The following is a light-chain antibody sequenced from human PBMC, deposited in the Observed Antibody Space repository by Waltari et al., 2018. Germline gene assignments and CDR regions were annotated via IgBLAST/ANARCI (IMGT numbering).Light chain of an antibody. CDR1: SSDVGGHSP. J-gene: IGLJ3*02. CDR3: CSYAGSHWV. Sequence: QSALTQPRSVSGSPGQSVTIPRAGTSSDVGGHSPVSWYQQHPGKAPKLMIYDVTKRPSGVPDRFSGSKSGNTASLTISGLQAEDEADYYCCSYAGSHWVFGGGTKLTVL. CDR2: DVT. V-gene: IGLV2-11*01.